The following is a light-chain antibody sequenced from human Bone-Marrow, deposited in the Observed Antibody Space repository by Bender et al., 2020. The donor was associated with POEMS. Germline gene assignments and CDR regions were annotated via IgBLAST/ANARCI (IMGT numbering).Light chain of an antibody. J-gene: IGLJ2*01. CDR3: CSYAGEIRPIL. Sequence: QSALTQPASVSGSPGQSITISCTGTSSDVGSYNLVSWYQQHPGKAPKLMIYEVSKRPSGVSNGFSGSKSGNTASLTISGLQPEDEADYYCCSYAGEIRPILFGGGTKLTV. CDR2: EVS. V-gene: IGLV2-23*02. CDR1: SSDVGSYNL.